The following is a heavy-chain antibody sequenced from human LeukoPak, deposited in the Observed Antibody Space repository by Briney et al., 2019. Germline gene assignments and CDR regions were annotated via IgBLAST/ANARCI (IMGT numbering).Heavy chain of an antibody. CDR2: INPNSGGT. V-gene: IGHV1-2*02. CDR3: ARVRYPYGSGTGEGCYYFDY. J-gene: IGHJ4*02. D-gene: IGHD3-10*01. Sequence: ASVKVSCKASGYTFTGYYMHWVRQAPGQGLEWMGWINPNSGGTNYAQKFQGRVTMTRDTSISTAYMELSRLRSDDTAVYYCARVRYPYGSGTGEGCYYFDYWGQGTLVTVSS. CDR1: GYTFTGYY.